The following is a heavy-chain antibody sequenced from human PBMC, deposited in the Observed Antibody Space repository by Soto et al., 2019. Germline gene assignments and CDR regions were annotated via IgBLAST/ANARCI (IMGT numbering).Heavy chain of an antibody. CDR3: ATGSFTSTGGRIGYHYNAMDV. CDR1: GGTFRNHV. D-gene: IGHD1-1*01. J-gene: IGHJ6*02. Sequence: SVKVSCKASGGTFRNHVFNWVRQAPGQGLEWMGGIIPIFGPANFAKKFQGRVTITADESTTTAYMELSTLTSEDTAVYYCATGSFTSTGGRIGYHYNAMDVWGQGTTVTVSS. CDR2: IIPIFGPA. V-gene: IGHV1-69*13.